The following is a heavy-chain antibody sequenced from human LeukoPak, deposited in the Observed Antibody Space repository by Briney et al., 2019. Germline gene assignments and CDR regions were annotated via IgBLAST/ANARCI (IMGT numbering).Heavy chain of an antibody. D-gene: IGHD5-12*01. J-gene: IGHJ4*02. CDR1: GFTFSSYW. V-gene: IGHV3-7*01. CDR2: IKQDGSEK. CDR3: ARAGGYASSWAC. Sequence: GGPLRLSCAASGFTFSSYWMSWVRQAPGKGLEWVANIKQDGSEKNYVDSVKGRFTISRDNAKNSLELQMNSLRDEDTAVYYCARAGGYASSWACWGQGTLVTVSS.